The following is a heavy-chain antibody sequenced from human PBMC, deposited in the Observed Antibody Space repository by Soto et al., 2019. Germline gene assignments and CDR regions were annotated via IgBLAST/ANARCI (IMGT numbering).Heavy chain of an antibody. CDR1: GFTFSSSR. Sequence: PGGSLRLSCVASGFTFSSSRMNWVRQAPGKGLEWVSFISSSSDYMYYADSVKGRFTVSRDNAKNSLYLQMDSLRAEDTAVYYCARQRPTDGRWEFANYYGMDVWGQGTPVTVSS. CDR3: ARQRPTDGRWEFANYYGMDV. V-gene: IGHV3-21*01. J-gene: IGHJ6*02. CDR2: ISSSSDYM. D-gene: IGHD1-26*01.